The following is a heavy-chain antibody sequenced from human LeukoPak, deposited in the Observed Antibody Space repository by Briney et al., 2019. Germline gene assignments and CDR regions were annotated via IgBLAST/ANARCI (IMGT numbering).Heavy chain of an antibody. V-gene: IGHV3-73*01. D-gene: IGHD1-26*01. CDR3: TTDGVGVEGATYDN. CDR2: IRSTANGYAT. CDR1: GCTFTHYA. Sequence: AGTLSLSCAASGCTFTHYAMHWIRQASGKGLEWVGRIRSTANGYATAYAASVKGRFTISRDDTKNTLYLQMNSLKTEDTPVYYCTTDGVGVEGATYDNWGQGTLVSVSS. J-gene: IGHJ4*02.